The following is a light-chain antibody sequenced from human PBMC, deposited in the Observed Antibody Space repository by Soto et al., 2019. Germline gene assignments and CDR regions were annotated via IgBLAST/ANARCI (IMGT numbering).Light chain of an antibody. CDR2: DAS. J-gene: IGKJ4*01. CDR1: QTVRNNY. Sequence: DIVLTQSPGTLSLSPVERATLSCRASQTVRNNYLAWYQQKPGQAPRLLIYDASSRATGIPDRFSGGGSGTDFTLTISRLEPEDFAVYYCQQFSSYPLTFGGGTKVDI. CDR3: QQFSSYPLT. V-gene: IGKV3-20*01.